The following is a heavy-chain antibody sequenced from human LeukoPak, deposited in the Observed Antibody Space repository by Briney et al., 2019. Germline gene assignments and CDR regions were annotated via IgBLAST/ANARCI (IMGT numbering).Heavy chain of an antibody. Sequence: SETLSLTCTVSGGSVSSGAYHWSWIRQPPGKGLEWIGYVYYSGSTKYNPSLKSRVTISVDTSKNQFSLKLSSVPAADTAVYYCARRNRSGSYDYWGQGTLVTVSS. J-gene: IGHJ4*02. V-gene: IGHV4-61*08. D-gene: IGHD3-10*01. CDR3: ARRNRSGSYDY. CDR1: GGSVSSGAYH. CDR2: VYYSGST.